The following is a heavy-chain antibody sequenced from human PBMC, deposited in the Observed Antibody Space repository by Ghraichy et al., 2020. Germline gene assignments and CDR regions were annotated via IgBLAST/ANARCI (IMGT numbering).Heavy chain of an antibody. J-gene: IGHJ4*02. Sequence: SETLSLTCAVSGGSISSSNWWSWVRQPPGKGLEWIGEIYHSGSTNYNPSLKSRVTISVDKSKNQFSLKLSSVTAADTAVYYCARRVDDFWSGYSEVEPYYFDYWGQGTLVTVSS. D-gene: IGHD3-3*01. CDR1: GGSISSSNW. CDR3: ARRVDDFWSGYSEVEPYYFDY. CDR2: IYHSGST. V-gene: IGHV4-4*02.